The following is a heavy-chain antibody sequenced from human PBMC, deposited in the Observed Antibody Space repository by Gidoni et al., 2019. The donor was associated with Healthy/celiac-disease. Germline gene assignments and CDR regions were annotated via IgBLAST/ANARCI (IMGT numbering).Heavy chain of an antibody. Sequence: QVQLVESGGGVVQPGRSRRRSWAASGFTFSSYGRHWVRQAPGTGLEWVAVISYDGRNKYYADSVKGRFTIARANSKNTLYLQLNSLRAEDTAVYYCAKDQVGEQQLAHYYYYYGMDVWGKGTTVTVSS. D-gene: IGHD6-13*01. CDR2: ISYDGRNK. CDR1: GFTFSSYG. V-gene: IGHV3-30*18. CDR3: AKDQVGEQQLAHYYYYYGMDV. J-gene: IGHJ6*04.